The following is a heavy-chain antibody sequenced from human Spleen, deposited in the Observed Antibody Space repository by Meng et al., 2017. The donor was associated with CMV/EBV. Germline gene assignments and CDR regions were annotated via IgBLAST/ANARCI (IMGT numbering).Heavy chain of an antibody. CDR2: INPNSGGT. CDR1: GYTFTGYD. D-gene: IGHD2-2*01. Sequence: QGQLVQAGAEVKKPGASVKVSCKASGYTFTGYDMHWVRQAPGQGLEWMGWINPNSGGTNYAQKFQGRVTMTRDTSISTAYMELSRLRSDDTAVYYCAREGDYARRWFDPWGQGTLVTVSS. J-gene: IGHJ5*02. CDR3: AREGDYARRWFDP. V-gene: IGHV1-2*02.